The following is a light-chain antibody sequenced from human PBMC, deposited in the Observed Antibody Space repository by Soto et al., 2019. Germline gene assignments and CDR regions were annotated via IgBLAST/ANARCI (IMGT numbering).Light chain of an antibody. CDR3: SSNAGSNNLV. V-gene: IGLV2-8*01. J-gene: IGLJ2*01. Sequence: QSALTQPPSASGTPGQSVTIPCTGTSSDVGDYNYVSWYQQHPGKAPKLVIYEVSRRPSGVPDRFSGSKSGNTASLTVSGLQAEDEAYYYCSSNAGSNNLVFGGGTKLTVL. CDR2: EVS. CDR1: SSDVGDYNY.